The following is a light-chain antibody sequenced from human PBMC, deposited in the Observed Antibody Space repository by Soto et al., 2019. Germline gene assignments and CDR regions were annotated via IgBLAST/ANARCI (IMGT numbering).Light chain of an antibody. CDR3: QQYNRWPPYT. J-gene: IGKJ2*01. CDR2: EAS. CDR1: QSVSNN. Sequence: EVVMTQSPATLSVSPGERATLSCRASQSVSNNLAWYQQRPGRSPRLLIYEASTRATGVPVRFGGSGSGTEFTLTISSLQSEDFAVYYCQQYNRWPPYTFGQGTKLEIK. V-gene: IGKV3-15*01.